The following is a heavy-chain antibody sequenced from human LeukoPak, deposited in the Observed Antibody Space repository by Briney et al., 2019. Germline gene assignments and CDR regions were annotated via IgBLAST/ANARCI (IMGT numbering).Heavy chain of an antibody. J-gene: IGHJ2*01. CDR3: AKDKEQWLGNWYFDL. CDR1: GFTFSSYA. D-gene: IGHD6-19*01. V-gene: IGHV3-23*01. Sequence: GGSLRLSCAASGFTFSSYAMSWVRQAPGKGLEWVSAISGSGGSTYYADPVKGRFTISRDNSKNTLYLQMNSLRAEDTAVYYCAKDKEQWLGNWYFDLWGRGTLVTVSS. CDR2: ISGSGGST.